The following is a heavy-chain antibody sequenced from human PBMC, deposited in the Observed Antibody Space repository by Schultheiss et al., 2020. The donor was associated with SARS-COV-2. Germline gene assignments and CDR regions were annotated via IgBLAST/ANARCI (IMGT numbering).Heavy chain of an antibody. J-gene: IGHJ4*02. V-gene: IGHV3-23*01. D-gene: IGHD2-8*01. CDR3: AKVLQGVLDFDY. CDR2: ISGSGGST. CDR1: GFPFRDYW. Sequence: GGSLRLSCAASGFPFRDYWMTWVRQAPGKGLEWVSAISGSGGSTYYADSVKGRFTISRDNSKNTLYLQMNSLRAEDTAVYYCAKVLQGVLDFDYWGQGTLVTVSS.